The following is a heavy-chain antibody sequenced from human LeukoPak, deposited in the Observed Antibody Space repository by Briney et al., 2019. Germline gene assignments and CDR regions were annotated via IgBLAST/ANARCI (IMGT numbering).Heavy chain of an antibody. CDR3: ARDYGDYYYYYYMDV. CDR2: VFYSGSK. Sequence: SETLSLTCNVSGGSISNRAYYWAWIRQPPGKGLEWIGSVFYSGSKYSNPSLESRLTISVDTSRNQFSLKLNSVTAADTAVYYCARDYGDYYYYYYMDVWGKGTTVTVSS. V-gene: IGHV4-39*07. CDR1: GGSISNRAYY. J-gene: IGHJ6*03. D-gene: IGHD4-17*01.